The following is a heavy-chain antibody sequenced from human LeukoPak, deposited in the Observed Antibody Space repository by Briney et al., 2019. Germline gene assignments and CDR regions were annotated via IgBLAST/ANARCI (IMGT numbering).Heavy chain of an antibody. D-gene: IGHD2-15*01. CDR3: VTRGVCSGGACYGGVA. CDR1: GFTFSNYD. CDR2: ISSNGGD. V-gene: IGHV3-64D*06. Sequence: GGSLRLSCSASGFTFSNYDMHWVRQAPGKGLEYVSAISSNGGDYYADSVKGRFAISRDNSKNTLYLQMSSLRAEDTAVYYCVTRGVCSGGACYGGVAWGQGTLVTVSS. J-gene: IGHJ5*02.